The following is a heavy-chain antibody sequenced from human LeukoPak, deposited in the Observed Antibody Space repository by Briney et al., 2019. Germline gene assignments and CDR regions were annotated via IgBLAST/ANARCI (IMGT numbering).Heavy chain of an antibody. CDR1: GGSISSYY. Sequence: NTSETLSLTCTVSGGSISSYYWSWIRQPPGKGLEWIGYIYYSGSTNYNPSLKSRVTISVDTSKNQFSLKLSSVTAADTAVYYCARGPAPCSGGSCYPRYYYYYMDVWGKGTTVTISS. D-gene: IGHD2-15*01. V-gene: IGHV4-59*01. CDR2: IYYSGST. CDR3: ARGPAPCSGGSCYPRYYYYYMDV. J-gene: IGHJ6*03.